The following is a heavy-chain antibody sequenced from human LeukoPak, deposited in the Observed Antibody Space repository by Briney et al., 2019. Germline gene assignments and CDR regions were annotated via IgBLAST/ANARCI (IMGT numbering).Heavy chain of an antibody. J-gene: IGHJ4*02. CDR2: MNPNRGNT. CDR3: ARGHRQRSSDY. D-gene: IGHD2-2*01. V-gene: IGHV1-8*03. CDR1: GYTFTSYE. Sequence: ASVKVSCKASGYTFTSYEINWVRQATGQGLEWMGWMNPNRGNTGYAQKFQGRVTSTRNTSISTAYMELSSLRSEDTAVYYCARGHRQRSSDYWGQPTMANVSS.